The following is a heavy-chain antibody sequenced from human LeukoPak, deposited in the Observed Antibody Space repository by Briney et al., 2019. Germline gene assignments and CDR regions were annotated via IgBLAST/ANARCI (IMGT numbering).Heavy chain of an antibody. D-gene: IGHD3-22*01. CDR1: GFTFTNAW. CDR3: ARKIDSSGYGY. Sequence: GSLRLSCAASGFTFTNAWMNWVRQAPGKGLEWIGEINHSGSTNYNPSLKSRVTISVDTSKNQFSLKLSSVTAADTAVYYCARKIDSSGYGYWGQGTLVTVSS. CDR2: INHSGST. V-gene: IGHV4-34*01. J-gene: IGHJ4*02.